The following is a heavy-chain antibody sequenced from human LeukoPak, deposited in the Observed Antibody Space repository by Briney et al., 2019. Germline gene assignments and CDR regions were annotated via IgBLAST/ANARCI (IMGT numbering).Heavy chain of an antibody. CDR2: ISSSSSYI. CDR3: ARDAYYDSSGYYRYYFDY. D-gene: IGHD3-22*01. Sequence: GGSLRLSCAASGFTFSSYSMNWVRQAPGKGLEWVSSISSSSSYIYYADSVKGRFTISRDNAKNSLYLQMNSLRAEDTAVYYCARDAYYDSSGYYRYYFDYWGQGTLVTVSS. V-gene: IGHV3-21*01. CDR1: GFTFSSYS. J-gene: IGHJ4*02.